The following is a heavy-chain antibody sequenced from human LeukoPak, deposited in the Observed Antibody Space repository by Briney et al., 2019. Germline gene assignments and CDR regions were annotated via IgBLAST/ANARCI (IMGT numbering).Heavy chain of an antibody. J-gene: IGHJ6*02. D-gene: IGHD3-10*01. CDR2: IGTAGDT. V-gene: IGHV3-13*04. Sequence: GGSLRLSCAASGFTFSSYDMHWVRQVTGKGLEWVSAIGTAGDTYYPGSVKGRFTISRENAKNSLYLQMNSLRAGDTAVYYCARERYGSGSYRNGMDVWGQGTTVTVSS. CDR1: GFTFSSYD. CDR3: ARERYGSGSYRNGMDV.